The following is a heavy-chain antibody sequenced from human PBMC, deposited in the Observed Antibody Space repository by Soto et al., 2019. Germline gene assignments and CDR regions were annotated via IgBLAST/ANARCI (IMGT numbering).Heavy chain of an antibody. D-gene: IGHD3-10*01. CDR1: GFTFSSYG. CDR3: AKNYPGSPSYYYYYYGMDV. J-gene: IGHJ6*02. CDR2: ISYDGSNK. V-gene: IGHV3-30*18. Sequence: GGSLRLSCAASGFTFSSYGMHWVRQAPGKGLEWVAVISYDGSNKYYADSVKGRFTISRDNSKNTLYLQMNSLRAEDTAVYYCAKNYPGSPSYYYYYYGMDVWGQGTTVTVSS.